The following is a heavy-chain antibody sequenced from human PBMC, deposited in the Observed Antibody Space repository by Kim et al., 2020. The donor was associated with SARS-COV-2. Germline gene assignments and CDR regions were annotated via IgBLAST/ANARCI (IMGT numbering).Heavy chain of an antibody. D-gene: IGHD2-8*02. V-gene: IGHV4-61*01. CDR3: VRVLRLAGGLDY. CDR1: GGSVSSGSYY. Sequence: SETLSLTCTVSGGSVSSGSYYWSWIRQPPGKGLEWIGYIYYSGSTNYNPSLKSRVTISVDTSKNQFSLKLSSVTAADTAVYYCVRVLRLAGGLDYWGQGTLVTVSS. CDR2: IYYSGST. J-gene: IGHJ4*02.